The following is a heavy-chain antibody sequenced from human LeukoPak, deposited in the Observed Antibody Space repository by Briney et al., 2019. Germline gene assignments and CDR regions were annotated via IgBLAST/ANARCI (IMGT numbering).Heavy chain of an antibody. CDR2: INPNSDGT. J-gene: IGHJ6*03. CDR1: GYTFSAYY. Sequence: EASVKVSCKASGYTFSAYYIHWVRQAPGQGLEWMGWINPNSDGTKYAQKFQGRVTMTRDTSISTAYMELSRLTSDDTAVYYCARSGSGWYYDVYYYMDVWGKGTTVTISS. D-gene: IGHD6-19*01. V-gene: IGHV1-2*02. CDR3: ARSGSGWYYDVYYYMDV.